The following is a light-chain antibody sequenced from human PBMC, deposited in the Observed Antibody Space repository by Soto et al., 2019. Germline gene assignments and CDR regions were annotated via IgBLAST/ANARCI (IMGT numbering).Light chain of an antibody. CDR3: SSYTSSSTRV. CDR1: SSDVGAYDF. Sequence: QSALTQPASVSGSPGPSITISCTGTSSDVGAYDFVFWYQQHPDKAPKLMIYEVSNRPSGVSNGFSGSKSVNTATLTISGLQAEDEADYYCSSYTSSSTRVFGTGTKLTVL. J-gene: IGLJ1*01. V-gene: IGLV2-14*03. CDR2: EVS.